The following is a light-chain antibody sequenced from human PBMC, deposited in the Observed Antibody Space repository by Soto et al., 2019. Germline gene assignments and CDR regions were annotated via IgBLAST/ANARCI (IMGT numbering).Light chain of an antibody. CDR3: AAWDDSLNGL. Sequence: QSVLTQPPSASETPGQRVTISCSGSSSNIGSNTVSWYQQLPGTAPKLLIYSNNQRPSGVPDRFSGSKSGTSASLAISGLQSEDEADYYCAAWDDSLNGLFGGGTQLTVL. CDR1: SSNIGSNT. CDR2: SNN. J-gene: IGLJ2*01. V-gene: IGLV1-44*01.